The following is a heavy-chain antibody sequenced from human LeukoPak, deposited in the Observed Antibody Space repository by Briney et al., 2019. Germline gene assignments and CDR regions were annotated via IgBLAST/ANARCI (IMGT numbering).Heavy chain of an antibody. V-gene: IGHV1-69*06. J-gene: IGHJ5*02. CDR3: ARVWQLVPNWFDP. CDR2: IIPIFGTA. D-gene: IGHD6-13*01. Sequence: GASVKVSCKASGGTFSSYAISWVRQAPGQGLEWMGGIIPIFGTANYAQKFQGRVTITADKSTSTAYMELSSLRSEDTAVYYCARVWQLVPNWFDPWGQGTLVTVSS. CDR1: GGTFSSYA.